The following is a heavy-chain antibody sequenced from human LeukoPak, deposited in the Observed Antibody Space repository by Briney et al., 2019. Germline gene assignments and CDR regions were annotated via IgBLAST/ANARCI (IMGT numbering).Heavy chain of an antibody. CDR3: ATHSPNYYDSTGYYARPFDY. D-gene: IGHD3-22*01. J-gene: IGHJ4*02. CDR2: ISGTGGST. Sequence: PGGSLRLSCAASGFTFTSYAMSWVRQAPGKGLEWVSVISGTGGSTYYADSVKGRFTISRDNSKNTLYLQMHSLRAEDTAVYYCATHSPNYYDSTGYYARPFDYWGQGTLVTVSS. CDR1: GFTFTSYA. V-gene: IGHV3-23*01.